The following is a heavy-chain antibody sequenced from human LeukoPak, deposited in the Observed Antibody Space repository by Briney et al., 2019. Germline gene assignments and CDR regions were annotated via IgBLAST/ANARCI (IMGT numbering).Heavy chain of an antibody. D-gene: IGHD3-3*01. CDR1: GLFQRICV. CDR3: ARGQRVHLEWSSYMDV. V-gene: IGHV3-30*01. CDR2: ISYDGCNE. J-gene: IGHJ6*03. Sequence: LLRAGSGLFQRICVQLGARRARARGRVGGAIISYDGCNEYYAEAAKERHTISRDIYKNTLHLHVHNLRAEHTAVYYCARGQRVHLEWSSYMDVWGKGTTVTVSS.